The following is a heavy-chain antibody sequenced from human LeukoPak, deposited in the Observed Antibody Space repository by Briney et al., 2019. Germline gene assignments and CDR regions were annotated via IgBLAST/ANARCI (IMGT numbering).Heavy chain of an antibody. J-gene: IGHJ4*02. V-gene: IGHV3-48*01. CDR1: GFTFSGYI. CDR2: ISSSSNTI. D-gene: IGHD6-19*01. Sequence: PGGSLRLSCAASGFTFSGYIMNWVRQAPGKGLEWVSFISSSSNTIYYADSVKGRFTVSRDNARNSLYLQMNSLRAEGTAVYYCARDQWLDYWGQGTLVTVSS. CDR3: ARDQWLDY.